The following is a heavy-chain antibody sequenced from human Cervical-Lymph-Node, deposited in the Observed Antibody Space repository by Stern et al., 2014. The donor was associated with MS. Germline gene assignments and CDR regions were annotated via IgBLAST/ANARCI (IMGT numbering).Heavy chain of an antibody. CDR1: GYTFTKYL. J-gene: IGHJ5*02. D-gene: IGHD3-3*01. V-gene: IGHV7-4-1*02. Sequence: MQLGEYGSELKKPGASVTVSCKASGYTFTKYLIHWVRQAPGQGLEWMGWINSNTGAPMYARDFAGRFVFSLDTSVTTAYLQISRLKTEDTAVYYCARDMSDFWSDYGHNWFDPWGQGTLVTVSS. CDR3: ARDMSDFWSDYGHNWFDP. CDR2: INSNTGAP.